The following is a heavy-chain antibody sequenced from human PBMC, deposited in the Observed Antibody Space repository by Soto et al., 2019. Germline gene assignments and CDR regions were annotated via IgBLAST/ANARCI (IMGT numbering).Heavy chain of an antibody. CDR3: ARDPLWGTAMVLWYFDL. D-gene: IGHD5-18*01. V-gene: IGHV3-30-3*01. CDR1: GFTFSSYA. CDR2: ISYDGSNK. J-gene: IGHJ2*01. Sequence: QVQLVESGGGVVQPGRSLRLSCAASGFTFSSYAMHWVRKAPGKGLEWVAVISYDGSNKYYADSVKGRFTISRDNSKNTLYLQMNSLRAEDTAVYYCARDPLWGTAMVLWYFDLWGRGTLVTVYS.